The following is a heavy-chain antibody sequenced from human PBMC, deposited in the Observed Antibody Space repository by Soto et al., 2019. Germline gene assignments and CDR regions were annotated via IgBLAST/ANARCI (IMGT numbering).Heavy chain of an antibody. D-gene: IGHD3-9*01. CDR2: ISNSGRTT. CDR3: ARVEWYFDWFPRGGWFDP. Sequence: EVQLLESGGDLVQPGGSLRLSCAASGFTFSSYAMSWVRQAPGKGLEWASFISNSGRTTYYADSVKGRFTVSRDNSKNTLSLQMSNLRADDTAIYYCARVEWYFDWFPRGGWFDPWGQGTLVTVSS. J-gene: IGHJ5*02. V-gene: IGHV3-23*01. CDR1: GFTFSSYA.